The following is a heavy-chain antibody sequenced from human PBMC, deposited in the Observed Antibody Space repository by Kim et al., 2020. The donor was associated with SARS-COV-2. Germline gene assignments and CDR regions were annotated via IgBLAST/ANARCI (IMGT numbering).Heavy chain of an antibody. D-gene: IGHD3-10*01. V-gene: IGHV3-74*01. CDR2: INSDGSSK. CDR1: GFTFSSYW. Sequence: GGSLRLSCAASGFTFSSYWMHWVRQAPGKGLVWVSRINSDGSSKRYADSVKGRFTISRDNAKNTLYLQMNSLRAEDTAVYYCAHLITMVRGVITNDAFDIWGQGTMVTVSS. J-gene: IGHJ3*02. CDR3: AHLITMVRGVITNDAFDI.